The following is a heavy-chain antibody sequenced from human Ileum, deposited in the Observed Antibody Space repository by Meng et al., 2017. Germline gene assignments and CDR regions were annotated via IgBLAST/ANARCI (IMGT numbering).Heavy chain of an antibody. CDR2: IYSSGGT. CDR1: GDSISSGGYY. Sequence: VQLPESGPGLVKPSQALALTCTVSGDSISSGGYYWTWIRQHPGKGLEWIGYIYSSGGTYYTPSLKSLVTISLDTSKNQFSLRLSSVTAADTAVYYCARIGFCSGRSCYGFFDYWGQGTLVTVSS. V-gene: IGHV4-31*01. D-gene: IGHD2-15*01. CDR3: ARIGFCSGRSCYGFFDY. J-gene: IGHJ4*02.